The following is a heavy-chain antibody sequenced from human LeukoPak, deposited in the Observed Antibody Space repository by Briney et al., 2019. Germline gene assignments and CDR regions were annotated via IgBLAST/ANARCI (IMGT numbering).Heavy chain of an antibody. CDR1: GFTFSSYS. D-gene: IGHD2-2*01. V-gene: IGHV3-48*01. CDR2: ISSSSSTI. J-gene: IGHJ6*03. CDR3: ARDPHCSSTSCTTWDYYYMDV. Sequence: GGSLRLSCAASGFTFSSYSMNWVRQAPGKGLEWVSYISSSSSTIYYADSVKGRFTISRDNAKNSLYLQMNSLRAEDTAVYYCARDPHCSSTSCTTWDYYYMDVWGKGTTVTISS.